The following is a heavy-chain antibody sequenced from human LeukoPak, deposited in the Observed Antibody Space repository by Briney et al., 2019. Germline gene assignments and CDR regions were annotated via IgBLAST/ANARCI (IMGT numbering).Heavy chain of an antibody. V-gene: IGHV4-38-2*02. D-gene: IGHD4-17*01. J-gene: IGHJ6*02. Sequence: SETLSLTCTVSGYSISSGYYWGWIRQPPGKGLEWIGSFYHSGSPYYNPSLKSRVSISVDTSKNQFSLKLSSVTAADTAIYYCARAMRMTTVSTSYYYGMDVWGQGTTVTVSS. CDR2: FYHSGSP. CDR1: GYSISSGYY. CDR3: ARAMRMTTVSTSYYYGMDV.